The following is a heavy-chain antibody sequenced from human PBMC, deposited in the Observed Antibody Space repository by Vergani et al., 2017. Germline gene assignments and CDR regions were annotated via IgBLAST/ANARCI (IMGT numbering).Heavy chain of an antibody. J-gene: IGHJ6*02. D-gene: IGHD1-14*01. CDR2: LYHSGST. Sequence: QLQLQESGSGLVKPSQTLSLTCAVSGGSISSGGYSWSWIRQPPGKGLEWIGYLYHSGSTYYNPSLKSRVTISVDRSKNQFSLKLSSVTAADTAVYYCARDRAPSRGGTPYGMDVWGQGTTVTVSS. CDR1: GGSISSGGYS. CDR3: ARDRAPSRGGTPYGMDV. V-gene: IGHV4-30-2*01.